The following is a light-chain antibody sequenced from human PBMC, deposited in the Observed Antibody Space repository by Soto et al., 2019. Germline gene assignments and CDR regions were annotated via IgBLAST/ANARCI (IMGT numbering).Light chain of an antibody. CDR3: QQYGSSRWT. J-gene: IGKJ1*01. CDR2: GAS. Sequence: EIVMAQSPATLSVSPGEGATLSCRTSQSVSSKLAWYQQKPGQAPRLLIYGASTRATGIPARFSGSGSGTEFTLIISSLQSEDFAMYYCQQYGSSRWTFAQGTKVDIK. CDR1: QSVSSK. V-gene: IGKV3-15*01.